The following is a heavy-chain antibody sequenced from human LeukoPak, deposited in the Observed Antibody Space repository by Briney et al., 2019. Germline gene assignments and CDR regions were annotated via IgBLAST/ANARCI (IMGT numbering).Heavy chain of an antibody. V-gene: IGHV1-69*13. CDR2: IIPIFGTA. CDR3: ARDLYSYGYV. Sequence: GASVKVSCKASGGTFSSYAISWVRQAPGQGLEWMGGIIPIFGTANYARKFQGRVTITADESTSTAYMELSSLRSEDTAVYYCARDLYSYGYVWGKGTTVTVSS. D-gene: IGHD5-18*01. CDR1: GGTFSSYA. J-gene: IGHJ6*04.